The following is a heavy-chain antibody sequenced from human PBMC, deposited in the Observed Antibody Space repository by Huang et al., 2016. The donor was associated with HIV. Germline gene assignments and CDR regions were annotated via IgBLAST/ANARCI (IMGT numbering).Heavy chain of an antibody. Sequence: QVQLVQSGAEVKKPGASVKVSCKASGYTFNTYSIHWVRQAPGQRLEWMGGINAGNGNTKYSQKFQGRVTITRDTSATTAQMELSRLRSEDTAIYYCARQSWFGDMGYYMDVWGKGTTVTVSS. CDR2: INAGNGNT. J-gene: IGHJ6*03. D-gene: IGHD3-10*01. CDR3: ARQSWFGDMGYYMDV. CDR1: GYTFNTYS. V-gene: IGHV1-3*01.